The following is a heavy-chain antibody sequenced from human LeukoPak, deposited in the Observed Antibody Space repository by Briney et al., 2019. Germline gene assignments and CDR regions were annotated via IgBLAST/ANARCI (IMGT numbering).Heavy chain of an antibody. D-gene: IGHD1-26*01. Sequence: TSETLSLTCTVSGGSISSYYWSWIRQPPGKGLEWIGYIYYSGSTNYNPSLESRVTISVDTSKNQFSLKLSSVTAADTAVYYCAREVLGGSYQPGAFDIWGQGTMVTVSS. CDR2: IYYSGST. J-gene: IGHJ3*02. CDR3: AREVLGGSYQPGAFDI. CDR1: GGSISSYY. V-gene: IGHV4-59*01.